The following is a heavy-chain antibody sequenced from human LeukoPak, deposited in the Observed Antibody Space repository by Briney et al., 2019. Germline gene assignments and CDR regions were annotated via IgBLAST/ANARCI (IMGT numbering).Heavy chain of an antibody. V-gene: IGHV1-69*13. CDR1: GDSFRNYA. CDR3: ARATTQRPLRYFDLSTHYNWFDP. Sequence: GASVKVSCKASGDSFRNYAMTWVRQAPGQGLEWMGVTIPSIETVNYAQKFRGRVTITADESTSTAYMELSSLRSEDTAVYYCARATTQRPLRYFDLSTHYNWFDPWGQGTLVTVSS. CDR2: TIPSIETV. J-gene: IGHJ5*02. D-gene: IGHD3-9*01.